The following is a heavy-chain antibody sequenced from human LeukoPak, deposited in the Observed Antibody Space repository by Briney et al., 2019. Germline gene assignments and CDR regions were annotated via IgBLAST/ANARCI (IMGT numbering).Heavy chain of an antibody. CDR3: AKDKGIAAALLNPDAFDI. Sequence: PGGSLRLSCAASGFTFSSYAMSWVRQAPGKGLEWVSAISGSGGSTYYADSVKGRFTISRDNSKNTLYLQMNSLRAEDTAVYYCAKDKGIAAALLNPDAFDIWGQGTMVTVSS. J-gene: IGHJ3*02. V-gene: IGHV3-23*01. D-gene: IGHD6-13*01. CDR1: GFTFSSYA. CDR2: ISGSGGST.